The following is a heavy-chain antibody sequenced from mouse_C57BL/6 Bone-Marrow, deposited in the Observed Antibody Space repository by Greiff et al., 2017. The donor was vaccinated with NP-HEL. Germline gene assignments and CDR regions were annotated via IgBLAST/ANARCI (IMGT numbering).Heavy chain of an antibody. Sequence: EVKLMESGPGLVKPSQSLSLTCSVTGYSITSGYYWNWIRQFPGHKLEWMGYISYDGSNNYNPSLKNQNSITRDTSKNQFFLKLNSVTTEDTATYYCARGSVGLLRYFDYWGQGTTLTVSS. CDR2: ISYDGSN. V-gene: IGHV3-6*01. CDR3: ARGSVGLLRYFDY. J-gene: IGHJ2*01. D-gene: IGHD1-1*01. CDR1: GYSITSGYY.